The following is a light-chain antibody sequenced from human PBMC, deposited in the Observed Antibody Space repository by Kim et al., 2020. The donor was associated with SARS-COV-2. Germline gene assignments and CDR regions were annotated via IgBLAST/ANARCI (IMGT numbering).Light chain of an antibody. Sequence: EIVLTQSPGTLSLSPGERATLSCRASQSVSTNYLAWYQQKPGQAPRLLIYGASTRATGIPDRFSGSGSGTDFTLTINRLEPEDFAVYYCQQDGSSPRTFGQGTKVDIK. CDR2: GAS. CDR1: QSVSTNY. V-gene: IGKV3-20*01. J-gene: IGKJ1*01. CDR3: QQDGSSPRT.